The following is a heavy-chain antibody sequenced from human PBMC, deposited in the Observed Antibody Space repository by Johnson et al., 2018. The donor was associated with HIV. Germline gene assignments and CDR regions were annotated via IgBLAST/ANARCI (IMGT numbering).Heavy chain of an antibody. J-gene: IGHJ3*02. CDR1: GFTFSSYG. CDR2: IRFDGSNK. CDR3: ARDSRTGDGAFDI. Sequence: VQLVESGGGVVQPGGSLRLSCAASGFTFSSYGMHWVRQAPGKGLEWVAFIRFDGSNKYYADSVKGRFTISRDNSKNTLYLQMNSLRAEDTAVYYCARDSRTGDGAFDIWGQGTMVTVSS. V-gene: IGHV3-30*02. D-gene: IGHD7-27*01.